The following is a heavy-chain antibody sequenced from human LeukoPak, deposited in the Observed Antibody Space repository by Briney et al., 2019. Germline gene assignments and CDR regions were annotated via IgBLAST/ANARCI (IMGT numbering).Heavy chain of an antibody. CDR1: GFTFSSYA. Sequence: GGSLRLSCAVSGFTFSSYAMSWVRQAPGKGLEWVSVIYSGGSTYYADSVKGRFTISRDNSKNTLYLQMNSLRAEDTVVYYCARTGDGGSCYSCFDYWGQGTLVTVSS. D-gene: IGHD2-15*01. V-gene: IGHV3-66*01. CDR3: ARTGDGGSCYSCFDY. CDR2: IYSGGST. J-gene: IGHJ4*02.